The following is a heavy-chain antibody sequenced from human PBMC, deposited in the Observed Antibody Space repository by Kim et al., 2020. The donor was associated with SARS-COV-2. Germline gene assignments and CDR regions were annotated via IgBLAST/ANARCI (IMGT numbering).Heavy chain of an antibody. CDR3: AKGWIQLWSPFDY. Sequence: GGSLRLSCAASGFTFSSYGMHWVRQAPGKGLEWVAVIWYDGSNKNYADSVKGRFTISRDNSKNTLYLQMNSLRAEDTAVYYCAKGWIQLWSPFDYWGQGTLVTVSS. CDR2: IWYDGSNK. CDR1: GFTFSSYG. V-gene: IGHV3-33*06. J-gene: IGHJ4*02. D-gene: IGHD5-18*01.